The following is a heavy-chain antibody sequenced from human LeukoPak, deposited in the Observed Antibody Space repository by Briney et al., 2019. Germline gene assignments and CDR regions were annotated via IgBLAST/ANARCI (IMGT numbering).Heavy chain of an antibody. J-gene: IGHJ2*01. D-gene: IGHD6-19*01. CDR2: IIPILGIA. CDR3: ARGLTANRHWYFDL. Sequence: SVKVSCKASGGTLSSYAISWVRQAPGQGLEWMGRIIPILGIANYAQKFQGRVTITADKSTSTAYMELSSLRSEDTAVYYCARGLTANRHWYFDLWGRGTLVTVSS. CDR1: GGTLSSYA. V-gene: IGHV1-69*04.